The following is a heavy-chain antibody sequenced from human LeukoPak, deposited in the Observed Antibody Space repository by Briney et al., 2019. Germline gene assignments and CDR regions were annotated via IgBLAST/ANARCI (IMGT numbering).Heavy chain of an antibody. D-gene: IGHD3-22*01. CDR2: IWYDGSNK. V-gene: IGHV3-33*01. Sequence: GGSLRLSCAASGFTFSSYGMHWVRQAPGKGLEWVAVIWYDGSNKYYADSVKGRFTISRDNSKNMLYLQMNSLRAEDTAVYYCAREYYYDSSGYSDYWGQGTLVTVSS. J-gene: IGHJ4*02. CDR3: AREYYYDSSGYSDY. CDR1: GFTFSSYG.